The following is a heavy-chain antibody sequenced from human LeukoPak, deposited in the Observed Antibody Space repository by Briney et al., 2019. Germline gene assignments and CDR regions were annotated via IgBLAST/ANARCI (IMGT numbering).Heavy chain of an antibody. CDR2: ISSSGSTR. D-gene: IGHD1-20*01. CDR1: GFTFSSYE. CDR3: ARDFRGVTGTTLDY. Sequence: HPGGSLRLSCAASGFTFSSYEIHWVRQAPGKGLEWISYISSSGSTRYYADSVKGRFTISRDNAKNSLYLQMNSLSAEDTAVYYCARDFRGVTGTTLDYWGQGTLVTVSS. J-gene: IGHJ4*02. V-gene: IGHV3-48*03.